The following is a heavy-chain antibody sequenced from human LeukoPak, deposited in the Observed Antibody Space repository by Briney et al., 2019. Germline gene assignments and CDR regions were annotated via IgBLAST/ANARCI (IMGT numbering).Heavy chain of an antibody. CDR1: GGSISSSNW. V-gene: IGHV4-4*02. CDR2: IYHSGST. J-gene: IGHJ4*02. D-gene: IGHD2-15*01. CDR3: ARGGEVVVAAYYFDY. Sequence: PSETLSLTCAVSGGSISSSNWWSWVRQPPGKGLEWIGEIYHSGSTNYNPSLKSRVTISVDTSKNQFSLKLSSVTAADTAVYYCARGGEVVVAAYYFDYWGQGTLVTVSS.